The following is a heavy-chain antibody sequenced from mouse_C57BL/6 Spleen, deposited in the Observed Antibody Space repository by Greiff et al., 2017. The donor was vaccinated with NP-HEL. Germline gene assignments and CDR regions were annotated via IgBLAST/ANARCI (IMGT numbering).Heavy chain of an antibody. CDR3: ARDYYGSFAY. CDR2: IHPNSGST. D-gene: IGHD1-1*01. V-gene: IGHV1-64*01. J-gene: IGHJ3*01. CDR1: GYTFTSYW. Sequence: QVQLQQPGAELVKPGASVKLSCKASGYTFTSYWMHWVKQRPGQGLEWIGMIHPNSGSTNYNEKFKSKATLTVDKSSSTAYTQLSSLTSEDSAVYYCARDYYGSFAYWGQGTLVTVSA.